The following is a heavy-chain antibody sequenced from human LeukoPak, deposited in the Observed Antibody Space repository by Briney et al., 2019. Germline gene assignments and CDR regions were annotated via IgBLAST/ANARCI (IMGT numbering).Heavy chain of an antibody. Sequence: GGSLRLSCAASGFTFDDYAMHWVRQAPGKGLEWVSGISWNSGSIGYADSVKGRFTISRDNAKNSLYLQTNSLRAEDTALYYCAKEKSFQGSAAIDYWGQGTLVTVSS. CDR2: ISWNSGSI. CDR3: AKEKSFQGSAAIDY. D-gene: IGHD2-2*01. CDR1: GFTFDDYA. V-gene: IGHV3-9*01. J-gene: IGHJ4*02.